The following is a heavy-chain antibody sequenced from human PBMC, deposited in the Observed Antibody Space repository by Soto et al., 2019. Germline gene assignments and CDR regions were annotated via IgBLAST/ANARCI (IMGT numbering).Heavy chain of an antibody. D-gene: IGHD3-9*01. CDR1: GFTFSSYA. V-gene: IGHV3-30-3*01. Sequence: QVQLVESGGGVVQPGRSLRLSCAASGFTFSSYAMHWVRQAPGKGLEWVAVISYDGSNKYYADSVKGRFTISRDNSKNTLYLQMNSLRAEDTAVYYCAREDYDLLTGYYGGAFDIWGQGTMVTVSS. J-gene: IGHJ3*02. CDR2: ISYDGSNK. CDR3: AREDYDLLTGYYGGAFDI.